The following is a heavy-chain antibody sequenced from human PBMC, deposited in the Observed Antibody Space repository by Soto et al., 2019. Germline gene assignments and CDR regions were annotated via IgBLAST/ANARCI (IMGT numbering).Heavy chain of an antibody. CDR3: AASSGWLFDY. V-gene: IGHV3-7*03. CDR1: KFTFSSYW. CDR2: IKEDGSEK. J-gene: IGHJ4*02. D-gene: IGHD6-19*01. Sequence: PVGSLRLSCTASKFTFSSYWMNWVRQAPGKGLEWVANIKEDGSEKYYVDSVKGRFTISRDNAKNSVFLQMNSLRADDAAVYYCAASSGWLFDYWGQGTLVTVSS.